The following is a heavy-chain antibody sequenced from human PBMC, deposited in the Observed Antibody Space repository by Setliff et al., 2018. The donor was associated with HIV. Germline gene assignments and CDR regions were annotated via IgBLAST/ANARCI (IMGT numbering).Heavy chain of an antibody. V-gene: IGHV1-8*03. CDR1: GYTFTTYD. D-gene: IGHD1-1*01. CDR3: ARGRWNNGHSGVDY. CDR2: MNPNTGNT. J-gene: IGHJ4*02. Sequence: GASVKVSCKASGYTFTTYDINWVRQATGQGLEWMGWMNPNTGNTGLAQNFQGRVFITRNISINTAYLELSSLRSDDTAVYFCARGRWNNGHSGVDYWGQGSLVTVSS.